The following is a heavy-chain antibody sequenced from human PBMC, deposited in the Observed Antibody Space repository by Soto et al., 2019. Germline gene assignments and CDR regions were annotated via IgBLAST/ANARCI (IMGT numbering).Heavy chain of an antibody. D-gene: IGHD3-10*01. CDR2: ISSSSSSI. V-gene: IGHV3-21*01. CDR3: ARSYGSGTTDV. J-gene: IGHJ6*02. CDR1: GFSFSSYS. Sequence: EVQLVESGGGLVKPGVSLRLSCAASGFSFSSYSMKWVRQAPGKGLEWVSAISSSSSSIYYADSAKGRFTISRDNAKNPLYLQMKTLRVEDTAVYYCARSYGSGTTDVWGQGTTVTVSS.